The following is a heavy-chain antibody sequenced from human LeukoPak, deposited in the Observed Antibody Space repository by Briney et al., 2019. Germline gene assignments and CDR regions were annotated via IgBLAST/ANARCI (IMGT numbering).Heavy chain of an antibody. Sequence: SETLSLTCTVSGGPISSYYWSWIRQPPGKGLEWIGYIYYSGSTNYNPSLKSRVTISVDTSKNQFSLKLSSVTAADTAVYYCARFTQWVAAAGTWWWFDPWGQGTLVTVSS. CDR2: IYYSGST. CDR1: GGPISSYY. D-gene: IGHD6-13*01. CDR3: ARFTQWVAAAGTWWWFDP. V-gene: IGHV4-59*01. J-gene: IGHJ5*02.